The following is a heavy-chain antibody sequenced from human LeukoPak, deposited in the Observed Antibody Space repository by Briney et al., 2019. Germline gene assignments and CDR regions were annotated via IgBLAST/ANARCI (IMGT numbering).Heavy chain of an antibody. V-gene: IGHV3-43D*04. J-gene: IGHJ6*04. CDR1: GFTFDDYA. CDR2: ISWDGGST. D-gene: IGHD6-19*01. CDR3: AKDPGWYGDYYYGMDV. Sequence: GGSLRLYCAASGFTFDDYAMHWVRQAPGKGLEWVSLISWDGGSTYYADSVKGRFTISRDNSKNSLYLQMNSLRAEDTALYYCAKDPGWYGDYYYGMDVWGKGTTVTVSS.